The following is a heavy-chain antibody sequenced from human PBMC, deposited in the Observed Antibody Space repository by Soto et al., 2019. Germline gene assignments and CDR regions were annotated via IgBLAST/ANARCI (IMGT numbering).Heavy chain of an antibody. Sequence: VQLVESGGGLVKPGGSLRLSCAASGFSFGDSYMSWIRQSAGKGLEWLSYISGGSSYTKYAESVKGRFTISRDNARRSLCLQVNGLRAYDTAIYYCAKTRVADSGYYFDHWGQGTMVTVSS. CDR3: AKTRVADSGYYFDH. V-gene: IGHV3-11*05. CDR1: GFSFGDSY. CDR2: ISGGSSYT. D-gene: IGHD3-10*01. J-gene: IGHJ4*02.